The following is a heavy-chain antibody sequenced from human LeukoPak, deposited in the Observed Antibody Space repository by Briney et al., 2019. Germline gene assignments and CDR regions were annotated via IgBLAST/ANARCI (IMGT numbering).Heavy chain of an antibody. Sequence: SETLSLTCAVYGGSFSGYYWSWIRQPPGKGLEWIGEINHSGSTNYNPSLKSRVTISVDTSKNQFSLKLSSVTAADTAVYYCARGPSRITIFGVVDKRKTSMDVWGKGTTVTVSS. V-gene: IGHV4-34*01. D-gene: IGHD3-3*01. CDR3: ARGPSRITIFGVVDKRKTSMDV. CDR1: GGSFSGYY. J-gene: IGHJ6*03. CDR2: INHSGST.